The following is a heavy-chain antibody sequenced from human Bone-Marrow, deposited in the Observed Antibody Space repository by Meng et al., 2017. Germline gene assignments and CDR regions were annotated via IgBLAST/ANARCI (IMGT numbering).Heavy chain of an antibody. CDR3: ARYTSPKVDTAMVGPSYYGMDV. J-gene: IGHJ6*02. D-gene: IGHD5-18*01. V-gene: IGHV5-51*01. Sequence: GGSLRLSCKGSGYSFTSYWIGWVRQMPGNGLEWMGIIYPGDSDTRHSPSFKGQVTISADKSISTAYLQWSSLKASDTAMYYCARYTSPKVDTAMVGPSYYGMDVWGQGTTVTVSS. CDR1: GYSFTSYW. CDR2: IYPGDSDT.